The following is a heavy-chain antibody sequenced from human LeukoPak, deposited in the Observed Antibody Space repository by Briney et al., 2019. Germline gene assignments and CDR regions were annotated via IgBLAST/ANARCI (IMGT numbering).Heavy chain of an antibody. CDR3: ARDCSGNNCYSYNFDY. CDR1: GFAFSSYA. J-gene: IGHJ4*02. V-gene: IGHV3-48*03. D-gene: IGHD2-15*01. Sequence: GGSLRLSCAASGFAFSSYAMNWVRQAPGKGLDWVSSISGSGSTIYHADSVKGRFTISRDNAKNSLSLQMNSLRAEDTAVYYCARDCSGNNCYSYNFDYWGQGTLVTVSS. CDR2: ISGSGSTI.